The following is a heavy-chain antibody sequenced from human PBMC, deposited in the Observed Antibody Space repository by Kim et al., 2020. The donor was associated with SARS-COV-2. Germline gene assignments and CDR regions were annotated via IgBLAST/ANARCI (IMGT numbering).Heavy chain of an antibody. D-gene: IGHD3-10*01. V-gene: IGHV1-3*01. CDR3: ARVMVRGLDWFDP. Sequence: ASVKVSCKASGYTFSTYAMHWVRQAPGQRLEWMGWINGGNGNTKYSQKFQGRVTITRDTSASTAYMELSSLKSEDTAVYYCARVMVRGLDWFDPWGQGTLVTVSS. J-gene: IGHJ5*02. CDR1: GYTFSTYA. CDR2: INGGNGNT.